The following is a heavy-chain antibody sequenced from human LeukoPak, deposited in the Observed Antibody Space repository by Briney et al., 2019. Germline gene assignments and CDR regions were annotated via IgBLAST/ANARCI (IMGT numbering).Heavy chain of an antibody. CDR2: IIPILGIA. V-gene: IGHV1-69*04. J-gene: IGHJ5*02. CDR3: ATILTRQHYDIGPGGDWFDP. CDR1: GGTFSSYA. Sequence: SVKVSCKASGGTFSSYAISWVRQAPGQGLKWMGRIIPILGIANYAQKFQGRVTITADKSTSTAYMELSSLRSEDTAVYYCATILTRQHYDIGPGGDWFDPWGQGTLVTVSS. D-gene: IGHD3-9*01.